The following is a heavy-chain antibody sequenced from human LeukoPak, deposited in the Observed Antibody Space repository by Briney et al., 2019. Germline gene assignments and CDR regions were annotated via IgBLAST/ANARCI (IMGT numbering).Heavy chain of an antibody. D-gene: IGHD6-19*01. V-gene: IGHV4-59*02. J-gene: IGHJ3*02. CDR1: GGSVSSYY. CDR3: ARARYVSAWYAFDI. CDR2: IYYTGSG. Sequence: SETLSLTCTVSGGSVSSYYWSWIRQPPGKGLEWIGYIYYTGSGNNSPSLKSRVTMSVDTSKNQFSLRLHSVTAADTAVYYCARARYVSAWYAFDIWGQGTMVTVSS.